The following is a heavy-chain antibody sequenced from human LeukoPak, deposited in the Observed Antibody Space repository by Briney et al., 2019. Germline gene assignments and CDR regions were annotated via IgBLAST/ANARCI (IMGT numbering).Heavy chain of an antibody. CDR2: ISGSGGST. Sequence: GGSLRLSCAASGFTFSSYAMSWVRQAPGKGPEWVSAISGSGGSTYYADSVKGRFTISRDNSKNTLYLQMNSLRAEDTAVYYCAADPRRVRGVIDAFDIWGQGTMVTVSS. V-gene: IGHV3-23*01. D-gene: IGHD3-10*01. CDR3: AADPRRVRGVIDAFDI. CDR1: GFTFSSYA. J-gene: IGHJ3*02.